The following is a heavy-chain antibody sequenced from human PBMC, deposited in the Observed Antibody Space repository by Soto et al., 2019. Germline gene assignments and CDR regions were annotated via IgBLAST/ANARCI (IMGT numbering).Heavy chain of an antibody. D-gene: IGHD4-17*01. CDR2: IKNKADGGTT. CDR3: TTDPGDYEDF. CDR1: GITFTRAW. V-gene: IGHV3-15*01. J-gene: IGHJ4*02. Sequence: EVQLVESGGDLVKPGGCLRLSCAASGITFTRAWMSWVRQAPGKGLEWVGRIKNKADGGTTDYAAPVGGRFTISRDDSKNTLFLQMNSLETEDTAVYYCTTDPGDYEDFWGQGTLLTVSS.